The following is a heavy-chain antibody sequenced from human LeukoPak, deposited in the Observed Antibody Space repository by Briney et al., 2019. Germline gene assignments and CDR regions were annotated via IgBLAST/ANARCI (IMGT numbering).Heavy chain of an antibody. CDR3: VCEKYDSNKTTTDY. CDR2: ISGSGART. D-gene: IGHD3-22*01. V-gene: IGHV3-23*01. J-gene: IGHJ4*02. Sequence: GGSLRLSCEVTGISFIHFGLHWVRQAPGKGLEWVSLISGSGARTNYAGSVKGRFSISIDNSKNTMYLQMDSLGAEDTAVYYCVCEKYDSNKTTTDYWGQGAMVTVSS. CDR1: GISFIHFG.